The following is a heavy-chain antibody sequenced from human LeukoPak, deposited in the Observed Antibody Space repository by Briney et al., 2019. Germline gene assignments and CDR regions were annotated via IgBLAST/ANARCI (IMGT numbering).Heavy chain of an antibody. CDR3: ARVQSIVVVPAALDY. J-gene: IGHJ4*02. CDR2: ISSSSSYI. D-gene: IGHD2-2*01. CDR1: GFTFSSYS. V-gene: IGHV3-21*01. Sequence: GSLRLSCAASGFTFSSYSMNWVRPAPGKGLEWVSSISSSSSYIYYADSVKGRFTISRDNAKNSLYLQMNSLRAEDTAVYYCARVQSIVVVPAALDYWGQGTLVTVSS.